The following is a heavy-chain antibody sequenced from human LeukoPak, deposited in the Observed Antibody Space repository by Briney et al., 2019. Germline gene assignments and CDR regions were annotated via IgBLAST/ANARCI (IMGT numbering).Heavy chain of an antibody. CDR2: ISWNSANI. D-gene: IGHD3-16*02. Sequence: GRSLRLSCAASGFTFDNYALHWVRQGPGEGLECVSGISWNSANIAYADSVKGRFTISRDNARNSLYLQMNSLRAEDMALYYCAKGPVGELSSLNAFDIWGQGTMVTVSS. CDR3: AKGPVGELSSLNAFDI. CDR1: GFTFDNYA. J-gene: IGHJ3*02. V-gene: IGHV3-9*03.